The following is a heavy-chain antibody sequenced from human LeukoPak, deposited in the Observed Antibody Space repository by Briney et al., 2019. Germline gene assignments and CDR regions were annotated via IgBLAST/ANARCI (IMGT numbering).Heavy chain of an antibody. CDR3: ARPLVATADGSDYGMDV. D-gene: IGHD5-12*01. CDR1: GYTFTSYY. J-gene: IGHJ6*02. V-gene: IGHV1-46*01. CDR2: INPSGGST. Sequence: VASVKVSCKASGYTFTSYYMHWVRQAPGQGLEWMGIINPSGGSTSYAQKFQGRVTMTRDTSTSTVYMELSSLRSEDTAAYYCARPLVATADGSDYGMDVWGQGTTVTVSS.